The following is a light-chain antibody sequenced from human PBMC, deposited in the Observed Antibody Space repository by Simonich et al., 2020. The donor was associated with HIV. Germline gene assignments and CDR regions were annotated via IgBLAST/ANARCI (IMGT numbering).Light chain of an antibody. CDR3: QQYYSTPRT. Sequence: DIQMTQSPSSLSASVVDRVTITCRASQGISNSLAWYQQKPGKAPKVLRYASSRLESGVPSRFSGSGSGTDYTLTISSLQPEDFATYYCQQYYSTPRTFGQGTKLEIK. J-gene: IGKJ2*01. CDR2: ASS. V-gene: IGKV1-NL1*01. CDR1: QGISNS.